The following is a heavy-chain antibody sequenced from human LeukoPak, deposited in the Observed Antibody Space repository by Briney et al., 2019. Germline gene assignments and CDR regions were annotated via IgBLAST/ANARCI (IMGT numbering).Heavy chain of an antibody. D-gene: IGHD3-10*01. CDR1: GFTFSSYS. V-gene: IGHV3-21*01. CDR2: IDTSSRYI. Sequence: GGSLRLSCAASGFTFSSYSMNWVRQAPGKGLEWVSSIDTSSRYIYYGESVKGRFTISRDNAKNSLYLQMNSLRDEDTAVYYCARDRQYFYGSGSFRYFYYYYMDVWGKGTTVTVSS. CDR3: ARDRQYFYGSGSFRYFYYYYMDV. J-gene: IGHJ6*03.